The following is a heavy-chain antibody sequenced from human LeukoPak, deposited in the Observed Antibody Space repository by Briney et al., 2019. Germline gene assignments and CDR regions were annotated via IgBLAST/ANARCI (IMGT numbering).Heavy chain of an antibody. CDR2: INTKSGRT. CDR3: ARADFIDAGPYLIGP. V-gene: IGHV1-2*02. J-gene: IGHJ5*02. D-gene: IGHD3-3*01. CDR1: GNSFTDYY. Sequence: ASVEVSCKTSGNSFTDYYIHWVRQAPGQGLEWMGWINTKSGRTSSARKFQGRVTMTRDPSITTVYMDMAWLTSDDTAIYFCARADFIDAGPYLIGPWGQGTLVTVSS.